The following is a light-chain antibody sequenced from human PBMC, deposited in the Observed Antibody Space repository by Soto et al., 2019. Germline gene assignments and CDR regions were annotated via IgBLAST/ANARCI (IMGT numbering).Light chain of an antibody. CDR3: SSYTSSSTNV. V-gene: IGLV2-14*01. CDR1: SSDVGGYNY. CDR2: DVS. J-gene: IGLJ1*01. Sequence: QSVLTQPASVSGSPGQSITISCTGTSSDVGGYNYVSWYQQHPGKAPKLMIYDVSNRPSGVSNRFSGSKSGNTASPTISGLQAEDEADYYCSSYTSSSTNVFGTGTKVTVL.